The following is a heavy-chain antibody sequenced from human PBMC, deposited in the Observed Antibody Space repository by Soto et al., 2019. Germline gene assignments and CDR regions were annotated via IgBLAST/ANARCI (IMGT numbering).Heavy chain of an antibody. CDR1: GGTFSSYT. Sequence: SVKVSCKASGGTFSSYTISWVRQAPGQGLEWMGRIIPILGIANYAQKFQGRVTITADKSTSTAYMELSSLRSEDTAMYYCARDQVVPAPGWFDPWGQGTLVTVSS. CDR3: ARDQVVPAPGWFDP. J-gene: IGHJ5*02. V-gene: IGHV1-69*04. CDR2: IIPILGIA. D-gene: IGHD2-2*01.